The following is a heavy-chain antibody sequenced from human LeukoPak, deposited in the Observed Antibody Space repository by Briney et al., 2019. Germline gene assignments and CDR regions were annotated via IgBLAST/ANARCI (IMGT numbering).Heavy chain of an antibody. J-gene: IGHJ6*02. CDR1: GFMVSSNY. CDR3: ARDSDTETGWYYYGMDV. Sequence: GGSLRLSCAASGFMVSSNYMNWVRQAPGKGLEWVSVIYSGGSTYYADSVKGRFTISRDNSKNTVYPQMNSLRAEDTAVYYCARDSDTETGWYYYGMDVWGQGTTVTVSS. CDR2: IYSGGST. V-gene: IGHV3-53*01. D-gene: IGHD2-8*02.